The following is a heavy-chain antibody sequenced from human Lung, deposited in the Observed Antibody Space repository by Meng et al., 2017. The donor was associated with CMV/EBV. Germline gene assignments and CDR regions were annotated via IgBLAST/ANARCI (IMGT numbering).Heavy chain of an antibody. Sequence: GGSLRLXCAASGFILSSYWMSWVRQAPGKGLEWVANIKQDGSEKYYVDSVRGRFTISRDNAKSSLYLQMNGLRAEDTAVYYCARNPVTNRRGSHFGCWGQGXLVTVSS. CDR3: ARNPVTNRRGSHFGC. J-gene: IGHJ4*02. D-gene: IGHD4-17*01. CDR1: GFILSSYW. V-gene: IGHV3-7*01. CDR2: IKQDGSEK.